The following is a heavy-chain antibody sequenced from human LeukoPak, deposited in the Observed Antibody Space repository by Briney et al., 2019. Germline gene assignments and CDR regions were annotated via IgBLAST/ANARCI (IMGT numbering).Heavy chain of an antibody. J-gene: IGHJ4*02. CDR1: GFTFSSYE. V-gene: IGHV3-48*03. CDR3: ARDKEGELLLDY. D-gene: IGHD1-26*01. CDR2: ISSSGSTR. Sequence: GGSLRLSCAASGFTFSSYEINWVRQAPGKGLEWVSYISSSGSTRYYADSVKGRFTISRDDAKNLVYLQMNSLRAEDTAVYYCARDKEGELLLDYWGQGTQVTVSS.